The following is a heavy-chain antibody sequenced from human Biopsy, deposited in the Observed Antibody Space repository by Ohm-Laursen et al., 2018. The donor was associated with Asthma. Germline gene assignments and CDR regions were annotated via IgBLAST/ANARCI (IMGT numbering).Heavy chain of an antibody. J-gene: IGHJ4*02. Sequence: SQTLSLTCVVSGGSISSGVYYWSWVRQPPGKGLEWIGYIYYIGSTYYNPSLKSRVAISLDTSKNQFSLKLSSVTAADTAVYFCARRGGVRRYFDYWGQGTLVTVSS. CDR3: ARRGGVRRYFDY. CDR2: IYYIGST. D-gene: IGHD3-16*01. V-gene: IGHV4-30-4*01. CDR1: GGSISSGVYY.